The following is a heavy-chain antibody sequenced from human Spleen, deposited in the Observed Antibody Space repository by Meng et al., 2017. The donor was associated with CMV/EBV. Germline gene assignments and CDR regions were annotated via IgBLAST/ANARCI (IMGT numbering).Heavy chain of an antibody. CDR3: ARLSGSYTDPVFDY. J-gene: IGHJ4*02. V-gene: IGHV1-2*02. Sequence: YGYNFNSYDINWVRQAPGQGLEWMGWINPNSGGTNYAQKFQGRVTMTRDTSISTAYMELSRLRSDDTAVYYCARLSGSYTDPVFDYWGQGTLVTVSS. D-gene: IGHD1-26*01. CDR1: GYNFNSYD. CDR2: INPNSGGT.